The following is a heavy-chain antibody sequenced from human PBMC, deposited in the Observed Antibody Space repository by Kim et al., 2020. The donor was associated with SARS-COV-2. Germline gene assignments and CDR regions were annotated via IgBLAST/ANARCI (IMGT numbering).Heavy chain of an antibody. Sequence: GGSLRLSCAASGFTFSSYAMHWVRQAPGKGLEWVAVISYDGSNKYYADSVKGRFTISRDNSKNTLYLQMNSLRAEDTAVYYCARVEAVFGDIVVVPAAIDHWGQGTLVTVSS. V-gene: IGHV3-30*04. CDR3: ARVEAVFGDIVVVPAAIDH. CDR2: ISYDGSNK. J-gene: IGHJ5*02. CDR1: GFTFSSYA. D-gene: IGHD2-2*01.